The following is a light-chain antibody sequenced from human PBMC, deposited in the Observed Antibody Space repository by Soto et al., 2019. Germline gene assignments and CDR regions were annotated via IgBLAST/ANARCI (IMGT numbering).Light chain of an antibody. CDR2: KAS. CDR3: KHYNSYSEA. Sequence: DIQMTQSPSTLSGSVGDRVTITCRASQTISSWLAWYQQKPGKAPKLLIYKASTLKSGVPSRFSGSGSGTEFTLTISSLQPDDFATYYCKHYNSYSEAVGQGNKVDIK. J-gene: IGKJ1*01. V-gene: IGKV1-5*03. CDR1: QTISSW.